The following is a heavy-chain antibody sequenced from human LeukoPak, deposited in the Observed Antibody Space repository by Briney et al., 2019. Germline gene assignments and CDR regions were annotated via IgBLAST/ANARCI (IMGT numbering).Heavy chain of an antibody. CDR3: ASRPVAVGA. D-gene: IGHD3-10*01. CDR1: GYRFTSHG. Sequence: GASVKVSCKASGYRFTSHGINWVRQAPGQGLEWMGWISAYNGNTNYAQNLQGRVTMTTDTSTSTAYMELRSLRSDETAVYYCASRPVAVGAWGQGTLVTVSS. CDR2: ISAYNGNT. J-gene: IGHJ5*02. V-gene: IGHV1-18*01.